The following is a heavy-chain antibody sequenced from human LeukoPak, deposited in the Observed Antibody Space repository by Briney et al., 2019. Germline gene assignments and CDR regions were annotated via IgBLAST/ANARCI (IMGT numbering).Heavy chain of an antibody. J-gene: IGHJ6*03. CDR2: IYSSGNT. CDR3: ARGRTPRNYYDTRGFYYYYMDV. Sequence: SETLSLTCTVSGGSINIYYWSWLRQPAGKGLEWIGRIYSSGNTNYNPSRKSRVTMSIDTSKNQFSLKLNSVTAADTAVYYCARGRTPRNYYDTRGFYYYYMDVWGKGTTVTVSS. CDR1: GGSINIYY. V-gene: IGHV4-4*07. D-gene: IGHD3-22*01.